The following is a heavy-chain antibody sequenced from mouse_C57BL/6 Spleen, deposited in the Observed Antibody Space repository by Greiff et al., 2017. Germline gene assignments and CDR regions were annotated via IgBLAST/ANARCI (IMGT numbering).Heavy chain of an antibody. CDR3: ASQGELLRWNYYAMDY. D-gene: IGHD1-1*01. CDR1: GYTFTDYY. J-gene: IGHJ4*01. Sequence: EVQLQQSGPELVKPGASVKISCKASGYTFTDYYMNWVKQSHGKSLEWIGDINPNNGGTSYNQKFKGKATLTVDKSSSTAYMELRSLTSEDSAVXYCASQGELLRWNYYAMDYWGQGTTVTVSS. CDR2: INPNNGGT. V-gene: IGHV1-26*01.